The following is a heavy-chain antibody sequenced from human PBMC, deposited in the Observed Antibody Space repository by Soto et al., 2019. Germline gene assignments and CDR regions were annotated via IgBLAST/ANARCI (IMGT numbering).Heavy chain of an antibody. Sequence: SETLSLTCTVSGGSINSYYWSWIRQPPGKGLEWIAYIYNNGTTNSNPYLKSRVTISLDTSKNQFYLKLTSVTAADTAVYYCTRGHWALDSWAQGTLVTVSS. D-gene: IGHD3-16*01. CDR3: TRGHWALDS. CDR2: IYNNGTT. CDR1: GGSINSYY. V-gene: IGHV4-59*01. J-gene: IGHJ5*01.